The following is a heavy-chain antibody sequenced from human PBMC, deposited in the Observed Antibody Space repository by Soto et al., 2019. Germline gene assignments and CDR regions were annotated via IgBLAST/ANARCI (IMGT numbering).Heavy chain of an antibody. D-gene: IGHD3-10*01. CDR2: INAGNGNT. J-gene: IGHJ6*02. CDR1: GYTFTSYA. Sequence: QVQLVQSGAEVKKPGASVKVSCKASGYTFTSYAMHWVRQAPGQRLEWMGWINAGNGNTKYSQKFQARVTITRDTSASTAYMELSSLISEDTAVYYCARIYYGSGSYRYYYYGMDVWGQGTTVTVSS. CDR3: ARIYYGSGSYRYYYYGMDV. V-gene: IGHV1-3*01.